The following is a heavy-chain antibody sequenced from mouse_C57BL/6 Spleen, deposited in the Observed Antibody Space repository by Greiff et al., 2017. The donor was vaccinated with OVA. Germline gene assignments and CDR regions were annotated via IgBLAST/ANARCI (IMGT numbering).Heavy chain of an antibody. J-gene: IGHJ4*01. CDR3: GREGGYAMDD. D-gene: IGHD3-3*01. V-gene: IGHV1-61*01. CDR2: IYPSDSET. CDR1: GYTFTSYW. Sequence: VQLQQSGAELVRPGSSVKLSCKASGYTFTSYWMDWVKQRPGQGLEWIGNIYPSDSETHYNQKFKDKATLTVDKSSSTAYMQLSSLTSEDSAVYYCGREGGYAMDDWGQGTPVTVSA.